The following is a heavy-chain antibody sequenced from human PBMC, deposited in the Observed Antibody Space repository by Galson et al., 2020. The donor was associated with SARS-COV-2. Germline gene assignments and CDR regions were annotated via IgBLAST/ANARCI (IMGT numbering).Heavy chain of an antibody. Sequence: QAGRSLRLSCAASLFTLNDYTMHWVRQIPGKRLEWVSIIRSDGNRYSAHSVTGRFTISRDNSKNSLYLQMNSLRTEDTALYYCAKDIEVGYGSGREAYYGMDVWGQGTLVTVSS. J-gene: IGHJ6*02. CDR3: AKDIEVGYGSGREAYYGMDV. V-gene: IGHV3-43*01. D-gene: IGHD3-10*01. CDR1: LFTLNDYT. CDR2: IRSDGNR.